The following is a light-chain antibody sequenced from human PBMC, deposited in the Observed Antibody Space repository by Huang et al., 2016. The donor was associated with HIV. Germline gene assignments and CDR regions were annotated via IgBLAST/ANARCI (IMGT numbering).Light chain of an antibody. CDR2: DAS. CDR1: QGVFNY. V-gene: IGKV3-11*01. Sequence: EVVLTQSPATLSLSPGERATLSCRASQGVFNYLAWFQQKPGQPPRLLIYDASNRATGIPARFSGSVSGTYFTLTISSLEPEDFAVYYCQQRNTWPLTFGGGTKVEIK. CDR3: QQRNTWPLT. J-gene: IGKJ4*01.